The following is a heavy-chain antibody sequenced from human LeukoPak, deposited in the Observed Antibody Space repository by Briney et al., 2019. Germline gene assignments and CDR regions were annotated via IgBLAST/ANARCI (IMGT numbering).Heavy chain of an antibody. CDR3: ARDPMLPPKYCSSTSCYRPNNWFDP. V-gene: IGHV1-46*03. CDR1: GYTFTSYY. J-gene: IGHJ5*02. CDR2: INPSGGST. Sequence: ASVKVSCKASGYTFTSYYMHWVRQAPGQGLEWMGIINPSGGSTSYAQKFQGRVTMTRDTSTSTAYMELSSLRSEDTAVYYCARDPMLPPKYCSSTSCYRPNNWFDPWGQGTLVTVSS. D-gene: IGHD2-2*01.